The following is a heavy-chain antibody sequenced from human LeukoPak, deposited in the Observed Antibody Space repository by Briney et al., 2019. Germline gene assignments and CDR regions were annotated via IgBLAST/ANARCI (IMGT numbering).Heavy chain of an antibody. Sequence: SETLSLTCAVYGGSFSGYYWSWIRQPPGKGLEGIGEINHSGSTNYNPSLKSRVTISVDTSKNQFSLKLSSVTAAGTAVYYCARLSDGRSSGRRAQGYYYYMDVWGKGTTVTASS. J-gene: IGHJ6*03. V-gene: IGHV4-34*01. CDR2: INHSGST. D-gene: IGHD6-19*01. CDR1: GGSFSGYY. CDR3: ARLSDGRSSGRRAQGYYYYMDV.